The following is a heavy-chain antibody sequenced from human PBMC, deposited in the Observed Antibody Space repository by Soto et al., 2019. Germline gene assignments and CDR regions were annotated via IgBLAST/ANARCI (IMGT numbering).Heavy chain of an antibody. V-gene: IGHV4-4*02. Sequence: SETLSLTCTVSGDSVSSSFWWTWARQAPGKGLEWIGEIYHSESTNYNPSLKSRVTISLDKSKNQFSLRLTSVTAADTAVYYCARYDFGTFDNWGQGTRVTVSS. CDR2: IYHSEST. CDR3: ARYDFGTFDN. CDR1: GDSVSSSFW. J-gene: IGHJ4*02. D-gene: IGHD4-17*01.